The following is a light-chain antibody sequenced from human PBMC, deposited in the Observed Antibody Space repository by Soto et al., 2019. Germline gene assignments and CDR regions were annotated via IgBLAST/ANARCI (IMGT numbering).Light chain of an antibody. CDR2: EVS. CDR3: SSYTSSGTYV. J-gene: IGLJ1*01. Sequence: QSVLTQPASVSGSPGQSITISCTGTSSDVGNYKYVSWYQQHPGKAPKLMIYEVSNRPSGVSNRFSGSKSGNTASLTISGLQAEDETDYYCSSYTSSGTYVFGTGTKVP. V-gene: IGLV2-14*01. CDR1: SSDVGNYKY.